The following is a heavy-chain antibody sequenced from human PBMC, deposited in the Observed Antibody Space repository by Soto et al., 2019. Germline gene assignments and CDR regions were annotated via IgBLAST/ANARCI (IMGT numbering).Heavy chain of an antibody. CDR2: IYYSGST. J-gene: IGHJ4*02. V-gene: IGHV4-59*01. CDR1: GGSISSYY. D-gene: IGHD6-13*01. CDR3: ARATSGSSWYYFDY. Sequence: SETLSLTCTVSGGSISSYYWSWIRQPPGKGLEWIGYIYYSGSTNYNPSLKSRVTISVDTSKNQFSLKLSSVTAADTAVYFCARATSGSSWYYFDYWGQGTLVTVSS.